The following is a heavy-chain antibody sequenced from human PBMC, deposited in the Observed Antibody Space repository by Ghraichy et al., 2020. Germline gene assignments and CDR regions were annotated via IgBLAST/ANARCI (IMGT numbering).Heavy chain of an antibody. J-gene: IGHJ2*01. CDR2: ISGSGSNT. D-gene: IGHD2-2*01. V-gene: IGHV3-23*01. CDR3: AKGYCSSSSCSRGYFDL. Sequence: GGSLRLSCAASGFTFSSYAMSWVRQAPGKGLEWVSGISGSGSNTYYADSVKGRFTISRDNSKNTLYFQMDSLRAEDTALYYCAKGYCSSSSCSRGYFDLWGRGTLVTVSS. CDR1: GFTFSSYA.